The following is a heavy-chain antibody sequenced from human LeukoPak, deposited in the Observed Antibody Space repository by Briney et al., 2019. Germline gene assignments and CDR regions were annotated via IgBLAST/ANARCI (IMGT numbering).Heavy chain of an antibody. CDR2: INHSGST. Sequence: SETLSLTCAVYGGSFSGYYWSWIRQPPGKGLEWIGEINHSGSTNYNPSLKSRVTISVDTSKNQVSLKLSSVTAADTAVYYCASSRWPRDANFDYWGQGNLVTVSS. V-gene: IGHV4-34*01. CDR1: GGSFSGYY. J-gene: IGHJ4*02. CDR3: ASSRWPRDANFDY. D-gene: IGHD6-13*01.